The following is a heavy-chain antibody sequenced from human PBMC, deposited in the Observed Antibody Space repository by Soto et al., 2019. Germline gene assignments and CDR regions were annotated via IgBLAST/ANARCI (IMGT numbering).Heavy chain of an antibody. CDR2: IKSKTDGGTT. V-gene: IGHV3-15*01. Sequence: GGSLGLSCAASGFTFSNAWMSWVRQAPGKGLEWVGRIKSKTDGGTTDYAAPVKGRFTISRDDSKNTLYLQMNSLKTEDTAVYYCTTFYYYDSSGYYADFDYWGQGTLVTVSS. D-gene: IGHD3-22*01. CDR1: GFTFSNAW. J-gene: IGHJ4*02. CDR3: TTFYYYDSSGYYADFDY.